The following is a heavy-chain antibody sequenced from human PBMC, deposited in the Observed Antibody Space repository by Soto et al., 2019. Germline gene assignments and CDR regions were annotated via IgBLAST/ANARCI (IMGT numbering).Heavy chain of an antibody. CDR3: AKWNSNWFDP. CDR1: GGSITSSGYS. Sequence: QLQLPESGSGLVKPSQTLSLTCTVSGGSITSSGYSWSWIRQPPGKGLEWIGYIYHSGSTFYNPSLKSRVTISVDRSKDQFSLKLNSVTAADTAVYYCAKWNSNWFDPWGQGTLVTVS. J-gene: IGHJ5*02. V-gene: IGHV4-30-2*01. D-gene: IGHD1-7*01. CDR2: IYHSGST.